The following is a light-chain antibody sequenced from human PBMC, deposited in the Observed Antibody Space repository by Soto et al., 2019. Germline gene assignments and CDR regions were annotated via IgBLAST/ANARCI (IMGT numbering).Light chain of an antibody. Sequence: EIVLTQGPAIPSLSPGERATLSCRASQSVSSNLAWYQQKPGQAPRLLIYGASSRATGIPDRFSGSGSGTDFTLTISRLEPEDFAVYCCQQYGSSPLTFGGGTKVDIK. CDR1: QSVSSN. CDR3: QQYGSSPLT. V-gene: IGKV3-20*01. CDR2: GAS. J-gene: IGKJ4*01.